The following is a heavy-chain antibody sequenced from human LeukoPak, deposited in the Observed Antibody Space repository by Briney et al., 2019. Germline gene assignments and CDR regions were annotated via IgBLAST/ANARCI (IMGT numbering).Heavy chain of an antibody. CDR3: ASPIAAAGTVY. Sequence: ALVKVSCKASGYQFISYTMSWVRQAPGQGLEWMGWINTNTGNPTYAQGFTGRFVFSLDTSVSTAYPQISSLKAEDTAVYYCASPIAAAGTVYWGQGTLVTVSS. V-gene: IGHV7-4-1*02. CDR1: GYQFISYT. CDR2: INTNTGNP. D-gene: IGHD6-13*01. J-gene: IGHJ4*02.